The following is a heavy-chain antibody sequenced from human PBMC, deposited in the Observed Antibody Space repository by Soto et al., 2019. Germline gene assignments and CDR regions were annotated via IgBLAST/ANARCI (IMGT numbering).Heavy chain of an antibody. J-gene: IGHJ4*02. D-gene: IGHD6-19*01. CDR3: ARDWGTGFYRLDS. CDR1: GYSISTGFN. Sequence: LSLTCAVSGYSISTGFNWAWIRQPPGKGLEWIGSIYHSESTYYNLSLKSRVTISSDASKNQISLKLSSVTAADTALYYCARDWGTGFYRLDSWGQGTLVTVSS. V-gene: IGHV4-38-2*02. CDR2: IYHSEST.